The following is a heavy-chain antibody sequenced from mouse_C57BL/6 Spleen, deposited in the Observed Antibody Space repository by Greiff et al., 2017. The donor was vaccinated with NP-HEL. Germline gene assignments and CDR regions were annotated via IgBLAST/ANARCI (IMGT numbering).Heavy chain of an antibody. D-gene: IGHD1-1*01. V-gene: IGHV3-6*01. CDR3: ARAIYYYGRDFDY. J-gene: IGHJ2*01. CDR1: GYSITSGYY. CDR2: ISYDGSN. Sequence: DVQLQESGPGLVKPSQSLSLTCSVTGYSITSGYYWNWIRQFPGNKLEWMGYISYDGSNNYNPSLKNRISITRDTSKNQFFLKLNSVTTEDTATYYCARAIYYYGRDFDYWGQGTTLTVSS.